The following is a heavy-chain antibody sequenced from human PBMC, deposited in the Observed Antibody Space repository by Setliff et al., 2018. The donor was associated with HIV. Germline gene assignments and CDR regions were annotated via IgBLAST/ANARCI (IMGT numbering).Heavy chain of an antibody. CDR3: ARGPPLQRYYYYMDV. CDR2: INTNTGNP. J-gene: IGHJ6*03. V-gene: IGHV7-4-1*02. Sequence: GASVKVSCKASGYTFTSYAMNWVRQAPGQGLEWMGWINTNTGNPTYAQGFTGRFVFSLDTSVSTAYLQISSLKAEDTAVYYCARGPPLQRYYYYMDVWGKGTTVTVSS. CDR1: GYTFTSYA.